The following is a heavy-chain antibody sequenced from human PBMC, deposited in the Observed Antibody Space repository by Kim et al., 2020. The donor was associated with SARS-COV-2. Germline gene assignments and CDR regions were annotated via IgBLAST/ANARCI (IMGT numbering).Heavy chain of an antibody. V-gene: IGHV3-30*01. Sequence: KYYADSVKGRFTISRDNSKNTLYLQMNSLRAEDTAVYYCAREGGVATNDYWGQGTLVTVSS. J-gene: IGHJ4*02. D-gene: IGHD5-12*01. CDR3: AREGGVATNDY. CDR2: K.